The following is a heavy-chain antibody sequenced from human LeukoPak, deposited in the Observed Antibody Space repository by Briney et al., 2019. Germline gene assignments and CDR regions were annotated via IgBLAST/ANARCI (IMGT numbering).Heavy chain of an antibody. CDR1: GYTFTGYY. Sequence: ASVKVSCKASGYTFTGYYMHWVRQATGQGLEWMGWMNPNSGDTGYAQKFQGRVTITRNISTRTAYMELSSLRSEDTAVYYCARGRGGRYYDYWGQGTLVTVSS. V-gene: IGHV1-8*03. CDR3: ARGRGGRYYDY. CDR2: MNPNSGDT. J-gene: IGHJ4*02. D-gene: IGHD1-26*01.